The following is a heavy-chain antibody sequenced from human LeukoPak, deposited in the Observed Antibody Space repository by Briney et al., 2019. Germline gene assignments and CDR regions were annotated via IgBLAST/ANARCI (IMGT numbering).Heavy chain of an antibody. D-gene: IGHD3-16*01. CDR3: ARGDYDYVGTWGYYYYGMDV. CDR2: IYYSGST. CDR1: GGSISSYY. J-gene: IGHJ6*02. Sequence: TSETLSLTCTVSGGSISSYYWSWIRQPPGKGLEWIGYIYYSGSTNYNPSLKSRVTISVDTSKNQFSLKLSSVTAADTAVYYCARGDYDYVGTWGYYYYGMDVWGQGTTVTVSS. V-gene: IGHV4-59*01.